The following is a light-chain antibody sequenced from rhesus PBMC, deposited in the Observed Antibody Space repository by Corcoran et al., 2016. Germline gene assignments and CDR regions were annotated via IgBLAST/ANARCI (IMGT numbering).Light chain of an antibody. Sequence: DIQMTQSPSSLSAPVGDRVTITCRASQGISDYLSWYQQKPGNAPKSLIYAASSLESGVPSRFSGSGSGTNFTLTISSLQPEDFAAYYCLQCYSTPFTFGPGTKLDIK. V-gene: IGKV1-36*02. CDR1: QGISDY. CDR3: LQCYSTPFT. CDR2: AAS. J-gene: IGKJ3*01.